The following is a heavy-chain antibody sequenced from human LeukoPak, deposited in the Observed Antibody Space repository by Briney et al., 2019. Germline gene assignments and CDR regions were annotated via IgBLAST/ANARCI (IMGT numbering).Heavy chain of an antibody. J-gene: IGHJ5*02. CDR1: GGTFSSYA. CDR3: ARGAGAYDSSGYYSS. V-gene: IGHV1-69*01. Sequence: SVKVSCKASGGTFSSYAISWVRQAPGQGLGWMGGTIPIFGTANYAQKFQGRVTITADESTSTAYMELSSLRSEDTAVYYCARGAGAYDSSGYYSSWGQGTLVTVSS. D-gene: IGHD3-22*01. CDR2: TIPIFGTA.